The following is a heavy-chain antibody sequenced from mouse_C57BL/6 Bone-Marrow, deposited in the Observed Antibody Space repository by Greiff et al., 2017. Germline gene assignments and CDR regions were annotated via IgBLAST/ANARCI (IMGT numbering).Heavy chain of an antibody. CDR2: IDPRSGNT. V-gene: IGHV1-81*01. Sequence: LVESGAELARPGASVKLSCKASGYTFTSYGISWVKQRTGQGLEWIGEIDPRSGNTYYTEKFKGKATLTADKSSSPAYMELRSLTSEDSAVYFCARWGYCYYYAMDYWGQGTSVTVSS. CDR1: GYTFTSYG. D-gene: IGHD2-3*01. CDR3: ARWGYCYYYAMDY. J-gene: IGHJ4*01.